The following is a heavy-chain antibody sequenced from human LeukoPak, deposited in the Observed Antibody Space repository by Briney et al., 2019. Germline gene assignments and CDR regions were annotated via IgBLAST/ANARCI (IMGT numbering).Heavy chain of an antibody. CDR3: ARGFGSSGYYLPGY. CDR2: IYYTGST. V-gene: IGHV4-59*01. CDR1: GGSINNYY. Sequence: SETLSLTCTVSGGSINNYYWSWIRQPPGKGLEWIGYIYYTGSTNYNPSLKSRVTISLDTSKNQFSLKLNSVTAADTAVYYCARGFGSSGYYLPGYWGQGTLVTVSS. J-gene: IGHJ4*02. D-gene: IGHD3-22*01.